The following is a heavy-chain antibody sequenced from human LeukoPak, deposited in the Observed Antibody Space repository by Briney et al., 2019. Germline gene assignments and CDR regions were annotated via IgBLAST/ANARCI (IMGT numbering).Heavy chain of an antibody. D-gene: IGHD3-10*01. CDR1: GFTFSSYA. CDR2: ISVGGDAT. J-gene: IGHJ4*02. V-gene: IGHV3-23*01. CDR3: ARDSSMLRGPLVIYYFDF. Sequence: GGSLRLSCAASGFTFSSYAMSWVRQAPGKGLEWGLTISVGGDATYYADSVKGRFTISRDNSKNTLDLQMNSLRVEDTAVYYCARDSSMLRGPLVIYYFDFWGQGTLVTVSS.